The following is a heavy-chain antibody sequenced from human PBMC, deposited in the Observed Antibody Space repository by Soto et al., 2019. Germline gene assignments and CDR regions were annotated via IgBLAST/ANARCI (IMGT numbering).Heavy chain of an antibody. J-gene: IGHJ6*02. CDR1: GFTFSSYA. CDR2: ISGSGGST. D-gene: IGHD6-13*01. CDR3: AKGGSGIAAAGTSRLSNYYYYYGMDV. V-gene: IGHV3-23*01. Sequence: GGSLRLSCAASGFTFSSYAMSWVRQAPGKGLEWVSAISGSGGSTYYADSVKGRFTISRDNSRNTLYLQMNSPRAEDTSVYYSAKGGSGIAAAGTSRLSNYYYYYGMDVWGQGTTVTVSS.